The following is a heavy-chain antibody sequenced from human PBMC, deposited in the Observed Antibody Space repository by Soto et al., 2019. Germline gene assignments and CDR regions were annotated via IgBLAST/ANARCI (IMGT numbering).Heavy chain of an antibody. D-gene: IGHD4-4*01. Sequence: SETLSLTCSVSSDSMNSGGYYWSWIRQHPGKGLEWIGYIYSNGDTYYNPSLKSRVTISVDTSKNQFSLNLTSVTAADTAVYYCASWRLQEHAYDIWGLGTTVTVSS. J-gene: IGHJ3*02. CDR2: IYSNGDT. CDR1: SDSMNSGGYY. CDR3: ASWRLQEHAYDI. V-gene: IGHV4-31*03.